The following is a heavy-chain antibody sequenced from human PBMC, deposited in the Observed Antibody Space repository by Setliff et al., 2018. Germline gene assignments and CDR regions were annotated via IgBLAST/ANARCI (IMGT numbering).Heavy chain of an antibody. CDR2: IYTSGTT. Sequence: SETLSLTCTVSGASIGSGSHYWSWIRQPAGRGLEWIGRIYTSGTTNYSPFLKSRDSISSDTSKNYFSLDVNSVTAADTAVYYCVRESRSTWYRRDFWGQGTLVTVSS. J-gene: IGHJ4*02. V-gene: IGHV4-61*02. CDR3: VRESRSTWYRRDF. D-gene: IGHD6-13*01. CDR1: GASIGSGSHY.